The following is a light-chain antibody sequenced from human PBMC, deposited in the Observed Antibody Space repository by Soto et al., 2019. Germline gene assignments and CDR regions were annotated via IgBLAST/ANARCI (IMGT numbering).Light chain of an antibody. CDR3: QQRSNWPLT. CDR1: QSVSSY. CDR2: DAS. V-gene: IGKV3-11*01. J-gene: IGKJ3*01. Sequence: EIVLTHSPATLSLSPGERATLSCRASQSVSSYLAWYQQKPGQAPRLLIYDASNRATGIPARFSGSGSGTDFTLTISSLEPEDFAVYYCQQRSNWPLTLGPATKVDIK.